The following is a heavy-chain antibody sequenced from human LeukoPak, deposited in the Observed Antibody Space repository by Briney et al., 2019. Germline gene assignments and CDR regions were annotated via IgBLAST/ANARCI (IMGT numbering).Heavy chain of an antibody. J-gene: IGHJ3*02. CDR3: AKPGDGSGSSDAFDI. CDR2: ISSTGGTT. CDR1: GITFSSYG. D-gene: IGHD3-10*01. Sequence: PGGALRLSCAASGITFSSYGMSWVRQAPGKGLEWVSSISSTGGTTYYADSVKGRFTISRDNSKNTLYLQMNSLRAEDTAIYYCAKPGDGSGSSDAFDIWGQGTMVTVSS. V-gene: IGHV3-23*01.